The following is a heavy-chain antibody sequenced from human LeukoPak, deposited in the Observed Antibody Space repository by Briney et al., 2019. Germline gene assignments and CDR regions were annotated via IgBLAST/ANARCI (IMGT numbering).Heavy chain of an antibody. CDR2: ICFSRTT. V-gene: IGHV4-39*01. CDR3: GRHFPETGRDEQPLEY. D-gene: IGHD3-10*01. CDR1: GGSISSSDSY. J-gene: IGHJ4*02. Sequence: PSETLSLTCTVSGGSISSSDSYWDWVRQPPGKGLEWIGSICFSRTTYYNPSLKSRVTMSIDTSKNHFSLKVASVTAADTAAYYCGRHFPETGRDEQPLEYWGPGSLFTVSS.